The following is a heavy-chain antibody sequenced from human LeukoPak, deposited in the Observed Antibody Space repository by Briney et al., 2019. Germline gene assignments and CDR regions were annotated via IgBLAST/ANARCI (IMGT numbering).Heavy chain of an antibody. CDR2: ISSSGTTI. D-gene: IGHD5-24*01. Sequence: PGGSLRLSCAASGFTFSSYEMNWVRQAPGKGLEWVSYISSSGTTIDYADSVKGRFTISRDNAQTSLYLQMNSLRAEDTAVYYCARASDPWLQLTWGQGTLVTVSA. J-gene: IGHJ5*02. CDR1: GFTFSSYE. CDR3: ARASDPWLQLT. V-gene: IGHV3-48*03.